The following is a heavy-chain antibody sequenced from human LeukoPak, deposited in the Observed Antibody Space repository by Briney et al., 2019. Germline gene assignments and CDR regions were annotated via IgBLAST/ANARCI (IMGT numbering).Heavy chain of an antibody. D-gene: IGHD5-18*01. J-gene: IGHJ4*02. V-gene: IGHV3-23*01. CDR2: ISGSGGST. CDR1: GFTFSSYA. Sequence: GGSLRLSCAASGFTFSSYAMSWARQAPGKGLKWVSAISGSGGSTYYADSVKGRFTISRDNSKNTLYLQMNSLRAEDTAVYYCANLDTAMVTYYFDYWGQGTLVTVSS. CDR3: ANLDTAMVTYYFDY.